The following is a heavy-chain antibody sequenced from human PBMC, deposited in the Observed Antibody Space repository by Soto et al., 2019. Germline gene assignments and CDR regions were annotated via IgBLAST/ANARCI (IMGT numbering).Heavy chain of an antibody. J-gene: IGHJ3*02. CDR3: ARRGFWSGYYDAFDI. V-gene: IGHV4-34*01. D-gene: IGHD3-3*01. Sequence: SETLSLTCTVSGGSISSYYWSWIRQPPGKGLEWIGEINHSGSTNYNPSLKSRVTISVDTSKNQFSLKLSSVTAADTAVYYCARRGFWSGYYDAFDIWGQGTMVTVSS. CDR1: GGSISSYY. CDR2: INHSGST.